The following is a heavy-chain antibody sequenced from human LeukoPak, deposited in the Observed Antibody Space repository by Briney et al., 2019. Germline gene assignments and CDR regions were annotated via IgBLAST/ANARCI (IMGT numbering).Heavy chain of an antibody. CDR1: GFTFSSYW. D-gene: IGHD6-6*01. J-gene: IGHJ4*02. V-gene: IGHV3-74*01. CDR3: ARGSSSSGGVFDY. Sequence: GGSLRLSCAASGFTFSSYWMHWVRQAPGKGLVWVSRINNDGSSTSYSDSVQGRFTISRDNAKNTLYLQMNSLRVEDTAVYYCARGSSSSGGVFDYWGQGTLVTVSS. CDR2: INNDGSST.